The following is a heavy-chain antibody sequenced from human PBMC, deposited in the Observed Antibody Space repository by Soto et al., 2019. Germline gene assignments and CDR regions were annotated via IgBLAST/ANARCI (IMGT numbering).Heavy chain of an antibody. CDR2: MNPNSGNT. Sequence: QVQLVQSGAEVKKPGASVKVSCKTSGYTFTSYDINWVRQATGQGLEWMRWMNPNSGNTAYAQKFQGRVTMTRNTSINTAYMELSSMRSENTAVYYCARERSSGAFDIWGQGTMVTVSS. J-gene: IGHJ3*02. V-gene: IGHV1-8*01. CDR1: GYTFTSYD. CDR3: ARERSSGAFDI. D-gene: IGHD1-26*01.